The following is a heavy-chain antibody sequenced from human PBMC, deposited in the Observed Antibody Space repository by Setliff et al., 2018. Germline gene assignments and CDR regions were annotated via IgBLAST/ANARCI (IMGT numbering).Heavy chain of an antibody. Sequence: PGGSLRLSCVGSGFTFSNYNMNWVRQAPGKGLEWLSYISSGSATIDYADSVQGRFTISRDNAKNSLYLQMNSLRAEDTAVYYCVREGFTTLYFFDYWGQGTLVTVSS. V-gene: IGHV3-48*01. CDR2: ISSGSATI. J-gene: IGHJ4*02. CDR1: GFTFSNYN. CDR3: VREGFTTLYFFDY. D-gene: IGHD3-10*01.